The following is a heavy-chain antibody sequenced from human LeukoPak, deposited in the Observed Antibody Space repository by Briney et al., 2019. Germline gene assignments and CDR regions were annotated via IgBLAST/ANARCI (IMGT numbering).Heavy chain of an antibody. CDR1: GFAFSAYE. J-gene: IGHJ1*01. Sequence: PGGSLRLSCAASGFAFSAYEMNWVRQAPGKGLEWVSRIDYSGNAIVYADSVKGRFTISRDNARNSLYLQMNRLRAEDTALYYCATHYSGSMALDRWGQAPGSP. CDR2: IDYSGNAI. V-gene: IGHV3-48*03. CDR3: ATHYSGSMALDR. D-gene: IGHD5-12*01.